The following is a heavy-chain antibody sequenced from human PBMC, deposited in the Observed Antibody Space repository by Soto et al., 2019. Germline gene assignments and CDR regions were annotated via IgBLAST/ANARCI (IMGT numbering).Heavy chain of an antibody. CDR1: GFTFSSYG. CDR2: IWYDGSNK. V-gene: IGHV3-33*01. D-gene: IGHD4-17*01. J-gene: IGHJ4*02. Sequence: QVQLVESGGGVVQPGRSLRLSCAASGFTFSSYGMHWVRQAPGKGLEWVAVIWYDGSNKYYADSVKGRFTISRDNSKNTLYLQMNSLRAEDTAVYYCAREGYGGYGGSGVDYWGQGTLVTVSS. CDR3: AREGYGGYGGSGVDY.